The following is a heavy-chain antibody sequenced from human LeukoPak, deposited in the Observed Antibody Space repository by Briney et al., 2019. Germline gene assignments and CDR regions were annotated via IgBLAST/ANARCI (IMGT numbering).Heavy chain of an antibody. CDR1: GYTLTTYG. Sequence: GASVKVSCKTSGYTLTTYGISWVRQAPGQGLEWMGWISAYNGNTKYAQKVQHRVTMTTDTSTSTAYMELRSLRSDDTAVYYCARGIGYYRSGSYYMDVWGKGTTVTISS. CDR2: ISAYNGNT. V-gene: IGHV1-18*01. D-gene: IGHD3-10*01. J-gene: IGHJ6*03. CDR3: ARGIGYYRSGSYYMDV.